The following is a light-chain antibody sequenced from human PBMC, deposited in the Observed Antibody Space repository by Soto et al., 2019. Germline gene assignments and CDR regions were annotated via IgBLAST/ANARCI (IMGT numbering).Light chain of an antibody. V-gene: IGKV3-15*01. CDR1: QSVSNK. J-gene: IGKJ1*01. CDR2: GAS. Sequence: EIVMTQSPSTLSVSPGERATLSCRASQSVSNKLAWYQQKPGQDPRLLIYGASTRATGIPARFSGSGSGTEFTLTITSLQSEDFAVYYCPQYNNWQWTSGQGTMV. CDR3: PQYNNWQWT.